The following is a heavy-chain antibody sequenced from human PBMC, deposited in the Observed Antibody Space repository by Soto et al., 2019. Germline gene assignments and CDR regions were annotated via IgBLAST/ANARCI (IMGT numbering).Heavy chain of an antibody. J-gene: IGHJ3*02. CDR3: ARGVGHYYDSSGYSRGAFDI. V-gene: IGHV1-46*01. CDR2: INPSGGST. Sequence: ASVKVSCKASGYTFTSYYMHWVRQAPGQGLEWMGIINPSGGSTSYAQKFQGRVTMTRDTSTSTVYMELSSLRSEDTAVYYCARGVGHYYDSSGYSRGAFDIWGQVTMVTVSS. D-gene: IGHD3-22*01. CDR1: GYTFTSYY.